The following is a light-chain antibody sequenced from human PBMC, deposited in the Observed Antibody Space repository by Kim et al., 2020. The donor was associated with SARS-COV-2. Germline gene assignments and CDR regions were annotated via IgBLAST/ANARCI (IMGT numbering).Light chain of an antibody. J-gene: IGLJ3*02. Sequence: GQRVTISCSGSNSNIGRNTVTWYQQLPGTAPKLLIYYSSQRPSGVPDRFSGSKSGTSASLAISGLQSEDEADYYCAAWDASLNGPVFGGGTQLTVL. V-gene: IGLV1-44*01. CDR3: AAWDASLNGPV. CDR2: YSS. CDR1: NSNIGRNT.